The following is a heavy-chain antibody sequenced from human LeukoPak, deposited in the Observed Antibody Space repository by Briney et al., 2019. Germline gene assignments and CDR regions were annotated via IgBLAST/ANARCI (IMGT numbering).Heavy chain of an antibody. V-gene: IGHV3-21*01. CDR3: ARARITGTTWTHFDF. CDR1: GFTFRSYS. Sequence: PGGSLTLPCTASGFTFRSYSMIWVRQATGKGLEWVSYISCSSSYIYYADSVKGRFTISRDNAKNSVYLQMNSLRAEDTAVYYCARARITGTTWTHFDFWGQGTLVAVSS. CDR2: ISCSSSYI. D-gene: IGHD1-1*01. J-gene: IGHJ4*02.